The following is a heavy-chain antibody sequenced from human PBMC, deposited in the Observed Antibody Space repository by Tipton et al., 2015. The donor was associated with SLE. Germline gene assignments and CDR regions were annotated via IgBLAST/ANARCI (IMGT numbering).Heavy chain of an antibody. D-gene: IGHD3-10*01. V-gene: IGHV4-59*11. Sequence: TLSLTCSVSGGSISSRYWTWIRQPPGRGLEWIGSIYYTGKTYNSPSLKSRLSISVDTSKNQFSLKLTSVSAADTAMYYCAAAVLNPYYVDYWGQGIRVTFSS. J-gene: IGHJ4*02. CDR2: IYYTGKT. CDR3: AAAVLNPYYVDY. CDR1: GGSISSRY.